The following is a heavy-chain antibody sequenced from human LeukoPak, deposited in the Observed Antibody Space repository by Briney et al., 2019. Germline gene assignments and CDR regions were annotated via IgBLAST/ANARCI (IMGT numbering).Heavy chain of an antibody. CDR2: ISSSGSSI. Sequence: GGSLRLXCAASGFTFSSYEMNWDRQAPGKGLEWVSYISSSGSSIDYADSVKGRFTISRDNAKNSLYLQMSSLRAEDTAVYYCARAFLYYFDSSGYYRAFDIWGQGTMVTVSS. CDR3: ARAFLYYFDSSGYYRAFDI. V-gene: IGHV3-48*03. D-gene: IGHD3-22*01. CDR1: GFTFSSYE. J-gene: IGHJ3*02.